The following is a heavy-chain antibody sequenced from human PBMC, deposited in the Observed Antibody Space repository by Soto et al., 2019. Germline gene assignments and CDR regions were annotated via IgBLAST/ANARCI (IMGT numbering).Heavy chain of an antibody. CDR1: GFAFSVFD. CDR2: IGTAGDT. Sequence: GGSLRLSCEAYGFAFSVFDMHWVRQPTGKGLEWVSSIGTAGDTYYAVSVKGRFTISRDNAKNSLSLQMNSLRAGDMAVYFCAKSQELDNHFFDSWGQGTQVTLSS. J-gene: IGHJ4*02. CDR3: AKSQELDNHFFDS. D-gene: IGHD1-7*01. V-gene: IGHV3-13*01.